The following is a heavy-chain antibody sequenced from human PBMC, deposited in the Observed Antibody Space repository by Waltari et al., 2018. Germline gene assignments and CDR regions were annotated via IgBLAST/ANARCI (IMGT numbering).Heavy chain of an antibody. D-gene: IGHD3-10*01. CDR1: GGSINTNNW. V-gene: IGHV4-4*02. CDR2: AYHNGRT. J-gene: IGHJ4*02. Sequence: QVHLQQSGPGLVQPSGTLSLTCGVSGGSINTNNWWTWVRQSPGKGLEWLGEAYHNGRTNYNPSLKSRVTISVDKSKNQFSLQLISMTAADTAVYYCARGRGLDYWGQGTLVTVSS. CDR3: ARGRGLDY.